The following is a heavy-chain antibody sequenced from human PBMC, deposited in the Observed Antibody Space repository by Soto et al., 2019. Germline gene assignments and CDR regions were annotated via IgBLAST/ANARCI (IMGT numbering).Heavy chain of an antibody. CDR2: IYYSGTT. CDR1: GGSISGYY. V-gene: IGHV4-59*01. Sequence: PSETLSLTCTVSGGSISGYYWGWIRQPPGKGLEWIGYIYYSGTTSYNPSLNSRVTMSVDTSKNQFSLKVNSVTAADTAVYYCARESYYGSGATVVAYWGQGTLVTVSS. J-gene: IGHJ4*02. D-gene: IGHD3-10*01. CDR3: ARESYYGSGATVVAY.